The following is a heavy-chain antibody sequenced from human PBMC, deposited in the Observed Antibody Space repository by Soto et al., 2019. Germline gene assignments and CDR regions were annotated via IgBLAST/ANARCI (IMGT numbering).Heavy chain of an antibody. D-gene: IGHD3-10*01. CDR2: ISVYTGTT. CDR1: GYPFSNHG. CDR3: ARETMLRGVNDY. Sequence: QIQLVQSGAEVKKPEASVKVSCKTSGYPFSNHGITWVRQGPGQGFEWMGWISVYTGTTNYAQKFQGRVTMTTDTSARTAYMELRSLRSDDTAVYFCARETMLRGVNDYWGQGTRVIVSS. V-gene: IGHV1-18*01. J-gene: IGHJ4*02.